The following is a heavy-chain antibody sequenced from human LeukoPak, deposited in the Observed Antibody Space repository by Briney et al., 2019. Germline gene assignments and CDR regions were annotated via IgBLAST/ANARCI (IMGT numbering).Heavy chain of an antibody. CDR2: INHSGST. D-gene: IGHD4-17*01. J-gene: IGHJ5*02. Sequence: SGTLSLTCAVYGGSFSGYYWSWIRQPPGKGLEWIGEINHSGSTNYNPSLKSRVTISVDTSKNQFSLKLSSVTAADTAVYYCARSQGADYGEIWFDPWGQGTLVTVSS. V-gene: IGHV4-34*01. CDR1: GGSFSGYY. CDR3: ARSQGADYGEIWFDP.